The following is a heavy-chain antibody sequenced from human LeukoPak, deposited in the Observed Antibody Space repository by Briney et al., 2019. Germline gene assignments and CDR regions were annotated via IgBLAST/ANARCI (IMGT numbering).Heavy chain of an antibody. CDR3: ARAVYDYGDYGVDY. V-gene: IGHV1-8*01. J-gene: IGHJ4*02. Sequence: ASVKVSCKASGYTFTSYDINWVRQATGQGLEWMGWMNPNSGNTGYAQKFQGRVTMTRNTSISTAYMELSSLRSEDTAVYYCARAVYDYGDYGVDYWGQGTLVTVSS. D-gene: IGHD4-17*01. CDR2: MNPNSGNT. CDR1: GYTFTSYD.